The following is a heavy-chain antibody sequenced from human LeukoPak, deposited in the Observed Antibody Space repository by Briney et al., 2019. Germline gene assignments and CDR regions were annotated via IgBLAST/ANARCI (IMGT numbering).Heavy chain of an antibody. V-gene: IGHV3-7*01. J-gene: IGHJ4*02. D-gene: IGHD5-24*01. CDR3: ARDPWGRLQLSGYFDY. Sequence: GGSLRLSCAASGFTFSSYWMSWVRQAPGKGLEWVANIKQDGSEKYYVDSVKGRFTISRDNAKNSLYLQMNSLRAEDTAVYYCARDPWGRLQLSGYFDYWGQGTLVTVSS. CDR2: IKQDGSEK. CDR1: GFTFSSYW.